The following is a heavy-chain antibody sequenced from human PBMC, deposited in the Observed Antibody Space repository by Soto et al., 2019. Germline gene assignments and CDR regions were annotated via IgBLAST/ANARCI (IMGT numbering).Heavy chain of an antibody. J-gene: IGHJ6*02. CDR1: GGSFSGCY. V-gene: IGHV4-34*01. D-gene: IGHD1-26*01. Sequence: SETLSLTCAVYGGSFSGCYWSWIRQPPGKGLEWIGEINHSGSTNYNPSLKSRVTISVDTSKNQFSLKLSSVTAADTAVYYCARPAEVGAVYYYYGMDVWGQGTTVTVSS. CDR3: ARPAEVGAVYYYYGMDV. CDR2: INHSGST.